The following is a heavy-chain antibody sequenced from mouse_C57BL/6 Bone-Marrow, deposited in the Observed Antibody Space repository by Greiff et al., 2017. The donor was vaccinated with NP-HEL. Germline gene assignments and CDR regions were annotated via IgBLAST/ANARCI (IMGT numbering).Heavy chain of an antibody. CDR3: ARKDDGGAWFAY. J-gene: IGHJ3*01. CDR2: IWSGGGT. D-gene: IGHD1-2*01. Sequence: QVQLQQSGPGLVHPSQRLSITCTVSGFSLTSYGVHWVRQSPGKGLEWLGVIWSGGGTDYNGAFISRLSISKDNSKSQVFFKRNSLQADDTAIYYCARKDDGGAWFAYWGQGTLVTVSA. CDR1: GFSLTSYG. V-gene: IGHV2-2*01.